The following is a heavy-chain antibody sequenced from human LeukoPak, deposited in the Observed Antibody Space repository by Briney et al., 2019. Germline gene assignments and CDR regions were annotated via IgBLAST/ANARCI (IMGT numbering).Heavy chain of an antibody. CDR1: GGSFSGYY. J-gene: IGHJ6*03. CDR2: INHSGST. Sequence: SETLSLTCAVYGGSFSGYYWSWIRQPPGKGLEWIGEINHSGSTNYNPSLKSRVTISVDTSKNQFSLKLSSVTAADTAVYYCARGMPYYYDSSGSALSGIYYYYMDVWGKGTTVTVSS. CDR3: ARGMPYYYDSSGSALSGIYYYYMDV. D-gene: IGHD3-22*01. V-gene: IGHV4-34*01.